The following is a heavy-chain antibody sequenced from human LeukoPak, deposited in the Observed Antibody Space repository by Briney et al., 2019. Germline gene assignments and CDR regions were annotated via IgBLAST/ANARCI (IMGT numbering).Heavy chain of an antibody. J-gene: IGHJ4*02. CDR2: INHSGST. V-gene: IGHV4-34*01. D-gene: IGHD6-19*01. Sequence: SETLSLTCAVYGGSFSTYYWSWIRQPPGKGLEWIGEINHSGSTNYNPSLKSRVTISVETSKNQFSLKLPSVTAADTAVYYCARGPPYPYSSGWYGYWGQGTLVTVSS. CDR1: GGSFSTYY. CDR3: ARGPPYPYSSGWYGY.